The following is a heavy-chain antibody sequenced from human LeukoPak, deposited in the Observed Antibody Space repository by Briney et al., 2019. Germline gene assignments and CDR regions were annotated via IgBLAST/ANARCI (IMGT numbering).Heavy chain of an antibody. D-gene: IGHD3-22*01. V-gene: IGHV3-13*01. J-gene: IGHJ3*02. CDR1: GFTFSSYD. CDR3: ARGFTYDSSGYYYSLGAFDI. Sequence: PGGSLRLSCAASGFTFSSYDMHWVRQATGKGLEWVSAIGTAGDTYYPGSVKGRFTISRENAKNSLYLQMNSLRAGDTAVYYCARGFTYDSSGYYYSLGAFDIWGQGTMVTVSS. CDR2: IGTAGDT.